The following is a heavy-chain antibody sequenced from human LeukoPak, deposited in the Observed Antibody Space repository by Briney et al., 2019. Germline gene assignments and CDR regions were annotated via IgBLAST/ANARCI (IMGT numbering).Heavy chain of an antibody. CDR3: ARSIGTGTVAAFDI. V-gene: IGHV4-59*01. CDR2: IYYNGNI. J-gene: IGHJ3*02. Sequence: SETLSLTCTVSGGSISHYYWTWIRQPPGKGLEWIGYIYYNGNIAYNPSLKSRVTISLDTSKNQFSLKLSSVTAADTGVYYCARSIGTGTVAAFDIWGQGTVVTVSS. D-gene: IGHD4-23*01. CDR1: GGSISHYY.